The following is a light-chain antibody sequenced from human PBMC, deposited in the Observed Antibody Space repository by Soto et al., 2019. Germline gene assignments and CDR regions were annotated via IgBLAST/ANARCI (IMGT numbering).Light chain of an antibody. V-gene: IGKV2D-29*01. J-gene: IGKJ2*01. CDR3: MHSIELPYT. Sequence: DVVMTQTPLSLSVTPGQPASISCRSTQSLLHTDGETYLYWYLQRPGQPPQRLIAESVNRFSGVSDRFSGRGSGTYFTLKISRVEAEDVGVYYCMHSIELPYTFCQGSKLE. CDR2: ESV. CDR1: QSLLHTDGETY.